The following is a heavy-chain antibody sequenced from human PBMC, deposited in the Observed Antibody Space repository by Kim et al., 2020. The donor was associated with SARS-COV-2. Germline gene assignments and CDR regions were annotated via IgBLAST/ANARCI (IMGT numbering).Heavy chain of an antibody. V-gene: IGHV3-33*06. CDR3: AKDLSALCVWESYSGMDV. D-gene: IGHD3-16*01. J-gene: IGHJ6*02. Sequence: VKGRFTISRDNSKTKLYLQMNSLRAEDTAVYYGAKDLSALCVWESYSGMDVWGQGTTVTVSS.